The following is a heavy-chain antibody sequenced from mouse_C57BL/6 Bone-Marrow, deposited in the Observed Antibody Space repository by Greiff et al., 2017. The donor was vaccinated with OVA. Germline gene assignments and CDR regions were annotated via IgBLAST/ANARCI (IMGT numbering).Heavy chain of an antibody. CDR3: AKRRYCGSSSYAMDY. V-gene: IGHV2-9*01. D-gene: IGHD1-1*01. J-gene: IGHJ4*01. Sequence: VQLVESGPGLVAPSQRLSITCTVSGFSLTSYGVDWVRQPPGKGLEWLGVIWGGGSTNSNSALMSRLSISKDNSKSQVFLKMNSLQTDDTAMYYCAKRRYCGSSSYAMDYWGQGTSVTVSS. CDR1: GFSLTSYG. CDR2: IWGGGST.